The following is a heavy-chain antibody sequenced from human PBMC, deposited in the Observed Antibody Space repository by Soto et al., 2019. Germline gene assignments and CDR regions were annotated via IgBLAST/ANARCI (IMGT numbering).Heavy chain of an antibody. CDR3: AREGYSYGPKFDY. V-gene: IGHV1-69*13. CDR2: IIPIFGTA. D-gene: IGHD5-18*01. J-gene: IGHJ4*02. Sequence: VASVKVSCKASGGTFSSYAISWVRQAPGQGLEWMGGIIPIFGTANYAQKFQGRVTITADESTSTAYMELSSLRSEDTAVYYCAREGYSYGPKFDYWGQGTLVTVSS. CDR1: GGTFSSYA.